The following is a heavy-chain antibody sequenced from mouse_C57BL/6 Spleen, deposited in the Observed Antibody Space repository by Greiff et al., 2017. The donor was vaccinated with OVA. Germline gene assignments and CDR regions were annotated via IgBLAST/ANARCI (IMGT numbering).Heavy chain of an antibody. CDR1: GYTFTDYY. Sequence: VQLQQSGPVLVKPGASVKMSCKASGYTFTDYYMNWVKQSHGKSLEWIGVINPYNGGTSYNQKFKGKATLTVDKSSSTAYMELNSLTSEDSAVYYCARGEPSYYFDYWGQGTTLTVSS. J-gene: IGHJ2*01. CDR3: ARGEPSYYFDY. V-gene: IGHV1-19*01. CDR2: INPYNGGT.